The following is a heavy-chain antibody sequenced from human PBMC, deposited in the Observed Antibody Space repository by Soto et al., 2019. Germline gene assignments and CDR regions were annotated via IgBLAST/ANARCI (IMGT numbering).Heavy chain of an antibody. Sequence: PSETLSLTCAVYGGSFSGYYWSWIRQPPGKGLEWIGEINHSGSTNYNPSLKSRVTISVDTSKNQFSLKLSSVTAADTAVYYCARAPRIAAAGILMERWFDPWGKGTRVP. V-gene: IGHV4-34*01. D-gene: IGHD6-13*01. CDR2: INHSGST. J-gene: IGHJ5*02. CDR1: GGSFSGYY. CDR3: ARAPRIAAAGILMERWFDP.